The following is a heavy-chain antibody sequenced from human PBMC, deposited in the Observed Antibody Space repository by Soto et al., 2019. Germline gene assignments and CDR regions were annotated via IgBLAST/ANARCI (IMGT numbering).Heavy chain of an antibody. CDR1: GYTFTSYG. J-gene: IGHJ4*02. Sequence: WASVKVSCKASGYTFTSYGISWVRQAPGQGLEWMGWISAYNGNTNYAQKLQGRVTMTTDTSTSTAYMELRSLRSDDTAVYYCARVLKVVAVAGTSFDYWGQGTLVTVSS. CDR2: ISAYNGNT. D-gene: IGHD6-19*01. CDR3: ARVLKVVAVAGTSFDY. V-gene: IGHV1-18*01.